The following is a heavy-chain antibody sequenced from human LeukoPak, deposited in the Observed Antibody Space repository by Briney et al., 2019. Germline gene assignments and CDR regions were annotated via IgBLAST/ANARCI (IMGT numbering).Heavy chain of an antibody. CDR1: GYTFTDYY. CDR2: INPNSGGT. V-gene: IGHV1-2*02. Sequence: VASVKVSCKASGYTFTDYYMHWMRQAPGQGLEWMGWINPNSGGTNYAQKFQGRVTMTRDTSISTAYMELSRLRSDDTAVYYCARVSPPSGSSYYDYVWGSSDYWGQGTLVTVSS. CDR3: ARVSPPSGSSYYDYVWGSSDY. D-gene: IGHD3-16*01. J-gene: IGHJ4*02.